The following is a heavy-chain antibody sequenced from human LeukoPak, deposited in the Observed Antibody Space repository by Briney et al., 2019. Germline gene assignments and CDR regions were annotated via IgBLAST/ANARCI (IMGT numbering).Heavy chain of an antibody. CDR1: GFNFDHYT. CDR2: AGWAGGTT. D-gene: IGHD3-10*02. J-gene: IGHJ4*02. Sequence: GGSLRLSCATSGFNFDHYTIHWVRQAPGKGLEWVSLAGWAGGTTFYSDSVRGRFTISRDSGRKSVYLQMNSLTTDDTAFYFCAKELDTMFFDYWGQGALVTVSS. V-gene: IGHV3-43*01. CDR3: AKELDTMFFDY.